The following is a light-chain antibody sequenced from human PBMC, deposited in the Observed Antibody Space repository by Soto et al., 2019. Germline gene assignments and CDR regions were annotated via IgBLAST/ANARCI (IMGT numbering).Light chain of an antibody. CDR2: GAS. CDR1: HSISTN. CDR3: QQYNSWPT. V-gene: IGKV3-15*01. J-gene: IGKJ4*01. Sequence: EIIMTQSPATLSVSPGEGATLSCRTSHSISTNLAWYQHKRGQSPRLLVYGASTRATGVPDRFSGSGSGAEFTLSISSLQSEDFAVYYCQQYNSWPTFGGGTKVEIK.